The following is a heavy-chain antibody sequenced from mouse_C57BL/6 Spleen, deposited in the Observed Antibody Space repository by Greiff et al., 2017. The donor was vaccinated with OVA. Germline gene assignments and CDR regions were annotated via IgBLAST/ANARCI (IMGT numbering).Heavy chain of an antibody. CDR1: GFNIKDYY. Sequence: VQLQQSGAELVRPGASVKLSCTASGFNIKDYYMHWVKQRPEQGLEWIGRIDPEDGDTEYAPKFQGKATMTADTSSNTAYLQLSSLTSEDTAVYYCTDYEYDALTWYFDVWGTGTTVTVSS. CDR2: IDPEDGDT. J-gene: IGHJ1*03. D-gene: IGHD2-4*01. V-gene: IGHV14-1*01. CDR3: TDYEYDALTWYFDV.